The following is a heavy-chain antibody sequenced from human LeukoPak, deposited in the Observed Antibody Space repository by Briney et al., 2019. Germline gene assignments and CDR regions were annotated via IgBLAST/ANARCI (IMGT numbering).Heavy chain of an antibody. CDR2: IREDGSEK. V-gene: IGHV3-7*01. CDR1: GLSFSRVW. Sequence: PGGSLRLSCVASGLSFSRVWMSWVRQAPGKGLEWVANIREDGSEKYYVDSVKGRFTISRDNVKNSLYLQMNSLRAEDTAMYYCATERVLSDYKSVFDIWGQGTKVTVSS. J-gene: IGHJ3*02. CDR3: ATERVLSDYKSVFDI. D-gene: IGHD3-10*01.